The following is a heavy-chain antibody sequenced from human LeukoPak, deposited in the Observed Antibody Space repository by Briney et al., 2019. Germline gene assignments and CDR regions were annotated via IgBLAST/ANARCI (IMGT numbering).Heavy chain of an antibody. D-gene: IGHD3-10*01. V-gene: IGHV1-46*01. J-gene: IGHJ6*04. CDR2: INPSGGST. Sequence: ASVKVSCKASGYTFTSYYMHWVRQAPGQGLEWMGIINPSGGSTSYAQKFQGRVTMTRDTSTSTVYMELSSLRSEDTAVYYCARARYYGSGSYFDYGMDVWGKGTTVTVSS. CDR3: ARARYYGSGSYFDYGMDV. CDR1: GYTFTSYY.